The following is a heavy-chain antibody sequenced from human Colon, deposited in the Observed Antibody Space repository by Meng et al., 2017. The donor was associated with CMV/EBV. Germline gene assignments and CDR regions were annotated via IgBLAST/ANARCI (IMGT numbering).Heavy chain of an antibody. D-gene: IGHD2-15*01. CDR3: ARGRAPAGYSRYYFDY. CDR2: INPNSGGT. J-gene: IGHJ4*02. CDR1: GYTFTAFY. Sequence: ASAKVSCKASGYTFTAFYIHWVRQAPGQGLEWMGWINPNSGGTNYAPKFQGRVTMTRDTSIRTVYIELNRLTSDDTAIYSCARGRAPAGYSRYYFDYWAQGTLVTVSS. V-gene: IGHV1-2*02.